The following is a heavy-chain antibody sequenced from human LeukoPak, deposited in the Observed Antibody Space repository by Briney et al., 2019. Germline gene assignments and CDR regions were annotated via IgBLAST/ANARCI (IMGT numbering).Heavy chain of an antibody. V-gene: IGHV4-59*01. CDR2: IHHNGNN. D-gene: IGHD1-1*01. CDR1: GGSISSYY. J-gene: IGHJ4*02. Sequence: SETLSLTCTVSGGSISSYYWNWIRQPPGKGLEWIGYIHHNGNNNYNPSLKSRVTMSVDTSKNQFSLKLSSVNATDTAVYYCARLTRRSGNYFDYWGQGTLVTVSS. CDR3: ARLTRRSGNYFDY.